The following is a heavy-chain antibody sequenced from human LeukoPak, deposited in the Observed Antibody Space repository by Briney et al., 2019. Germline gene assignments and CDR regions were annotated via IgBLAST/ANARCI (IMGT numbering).Heavy chain of an antibody. V-gene: IGHV3-53*01. J-gene: IGHJ5*02. CDR3: TRDVSASGWYSWFDP. CDR2: LYSGGST. CDR1: GFNVGSNY. D-gene: IGHD6-19*01. Sequence: GGSLRLSCAASGFNVGSNYINWVRQAPGKGLEWVSALYSGGSTYYADSVKGRFTVSRDNSKNTLYLQMNRLRAEDTAVYYCTRDVSASGWYSWFDPWGQGTLVTVSS.